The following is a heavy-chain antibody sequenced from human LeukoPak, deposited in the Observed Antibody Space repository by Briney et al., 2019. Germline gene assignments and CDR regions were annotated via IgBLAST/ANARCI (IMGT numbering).Heavy chain of an antibody. D-gene: IGHD2-15*01. Sequence: ASVKVSCKASGYTFTSYDINWVRQATGQGLEWMGWMNPNSGNTGYAQKFQGRVSMTRNTSISTAYMELSSLRSEDTAVYYCAGGLGGGTYMDVWGKGTTVTVSS. CDR2: MNPNSGNT. CDR3: AGGLGGGTYMDV. V-gene: IGHV1-8*01. CDR1: GYTFTSYD. J-gene: IGHJ6*03.